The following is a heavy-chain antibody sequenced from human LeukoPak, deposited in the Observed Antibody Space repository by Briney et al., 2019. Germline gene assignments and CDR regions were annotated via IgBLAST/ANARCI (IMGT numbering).Heavy chain of an antibody. CDR2: MNPNSGNT. V-gene: IGHV1-8*01. J-gene: IGHJ5*02. Sequence: GASVKVSCKASGYTFTSYDINWVRQATGQGLEWMGWMNPNSGNTGYAQKFQGRVTMTRNTSISTAYMELSSLRSEDTAVYYCARVPSVVRGVGSGYNWFDPWGQGTLVTVSS. CDR1: GYTFTSYD. CDR3: ARVPSVVRGVGSGYNWFDP. D-gene: IGHD3-10*01.